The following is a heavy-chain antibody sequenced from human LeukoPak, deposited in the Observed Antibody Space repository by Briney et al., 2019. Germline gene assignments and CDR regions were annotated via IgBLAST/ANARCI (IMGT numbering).Heavy chain of an antibody. D-gene: IGHD5-24*01. J-gene: IGHJ5*01. CDR2: IIPIFGTA. V-gene: IGHV1-69*05. Sequence: SVKVSXKAFGGTFSRYAFSWVRQAPGQGLEWMGRIIPIFGTANYAQKFQGRVTITTDESTSTAYMELSSLRSEDTAVYYCARGDGYGYNWFDSWGQGTLVTVSS. CDR3: ARGDGYGYNWFDS. CDR1: GGTFSRYA.